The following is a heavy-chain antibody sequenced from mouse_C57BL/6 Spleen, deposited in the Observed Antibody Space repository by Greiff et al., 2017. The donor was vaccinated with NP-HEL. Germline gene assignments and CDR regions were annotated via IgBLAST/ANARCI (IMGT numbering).Heavy chain of an antibody. D-gene: IGHD1-1*01. Sequence: VQLQQPGAELVKPGASVKLSCKASGYTFTSYWMHWVKQRPGRGLEWIGRIDPNSGGTKYNEKFKSKATLTVDKSSSTAYMQISSLTSEDSAVYYCARSPYYGSSPWYFDVWGTGTTVTVSS. J-gene: IGHJ1*03. CDR1: GYTFTSYW. CDR3: ARSPYYGSSPWYFDV. V-gene: IGHV1-72*01. CDR2: IDPNSGGT.